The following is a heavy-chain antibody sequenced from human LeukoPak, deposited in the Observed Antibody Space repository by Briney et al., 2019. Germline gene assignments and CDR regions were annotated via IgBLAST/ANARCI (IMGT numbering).Heavy chain of an antibody. D-gene: IGHD1-26*01. CDR1: VYTFTGYY. CDR2: INPNSGGT. Sequence: ASVKVSCEASVYTFTGYYMHCVRHAPGQGLEWMGWINPNSGGTNYAQKFQGRVTMTRDTSISTAYMELSRLRSDDTAVYYCADRSGSVVFDYWGQGTLVTVSS. CDR3: ADRSGSVVFDY. V-gene: IGHV1-2*02. J-gene: IGHJ4*02.